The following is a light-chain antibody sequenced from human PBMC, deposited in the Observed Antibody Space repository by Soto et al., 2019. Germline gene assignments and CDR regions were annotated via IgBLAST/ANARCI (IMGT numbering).Light chain of an antibody. J-gene: IGLJ3*02. V-gene: IGLV8-61*01. CDR3: VLYMGSGIWV. CDR2: STN. CDR1: SGSVSTSYY. Sequence: QAVVTQEPSLSVSPGGTVTLNCGLSSGSVSTSYYPSWYQQTPGQAPRTLIYSTNTRSSGVPDRFSGSILGNKAALTITGAQADDESDYYCVLYMGSGIWVFGVGTKLTVL.